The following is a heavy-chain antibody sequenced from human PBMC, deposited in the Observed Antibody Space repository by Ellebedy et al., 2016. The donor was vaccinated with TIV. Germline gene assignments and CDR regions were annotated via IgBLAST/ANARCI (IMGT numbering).Heavy chain of an antibody. D-gene: IGHD3-22*01. Sequence: MPSETLSLTCTGSGGSISNYYWSWIRQPPGKGLEWIGYIYYRGSTNYNPSLVSRVTISVDTSRNQFSLRLSSVTAADTAVYYCARIADMSYDSSGYIDYWGQGTLVTVSS. CDR1: GGSISNYY. CDR2: IYYRGST. V-gene: IGHV4-59*01. J-gene: IGHJ4*02. CDR3: ARIADMSYDSSGYIDY.